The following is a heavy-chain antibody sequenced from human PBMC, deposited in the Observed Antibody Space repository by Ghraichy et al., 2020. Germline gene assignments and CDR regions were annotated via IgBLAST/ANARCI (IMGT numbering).Heavy chain of an antibody. V-gene: IGHV3-23*01. CDR1: GFTFSSYA. Sequence: GGSLRLSCAASGFTFSSYAMSWVRQAPGKGLEWVSAISGSCGSTYYADSVKGRFTISRDNYKNTLYLQMNSLRAEDTAVYYCAKDRCNDFWSGYHLEDCGQDTVVIVSS. J-gene: IGHJ1*01. CDR3: AKDRCNDFWSGYHLED. CDR2: ISGSCGST. D-gene: IGHD3-3*01.